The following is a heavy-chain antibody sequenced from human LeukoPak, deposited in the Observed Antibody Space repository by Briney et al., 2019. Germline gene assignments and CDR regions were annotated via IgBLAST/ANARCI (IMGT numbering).Heavy chain of an antibody. J-gene: IGHJ6*03. V-gene: IGHV6-1*01. Sequence: SQTPSLTCAISGDSVSSNSAAWTWIRQSPSRGLEWLGRTYYRSKWYNDYAVSVKSRITFNPDTSKNQFSLQLNSVTPEDTAVYYCARDLSDYGDYYYYYMDVWGKGTTVTVSS. D-gene: IGHD4-17*01. CDR1: GDSVSSNSAA. CDR3: ARDLSDYGDYYYYYMDV. CDR2: TYYRSKWYN.